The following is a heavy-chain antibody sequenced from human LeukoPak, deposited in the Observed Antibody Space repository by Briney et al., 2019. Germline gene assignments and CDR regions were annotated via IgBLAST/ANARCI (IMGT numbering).Heavy chain of an antibody. V-gene: IGHV4-61*02. J-gene: IGHJ4*02. CDR2: IYTSGST. Sequence: ASETLSLTCTVSGGSISSGSYYWSWIRQPAGKGLEWIGRIYTSGSTNYNPSLKSRVTISVDTSKNQFSLKLSSVTAADTAVYYCARAQGNYYDSSGYPDYWGQGTPVTVSS. CDR1: GGSISSGSYY. CDR3: ARAQGNYYDSSGYPDY. D-gene: IGHD3-22*01.